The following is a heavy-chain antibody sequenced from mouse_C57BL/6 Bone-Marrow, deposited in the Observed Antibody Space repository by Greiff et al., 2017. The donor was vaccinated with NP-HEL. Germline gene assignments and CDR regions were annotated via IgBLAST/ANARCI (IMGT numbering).Heavy chain of an antibody. J-gene: IGHJ2*01. D-gene: IGHD4-1*01. V-gene: IGHV5-6*02. CDR2: ISSGGSYT. CDR3: ARHPWDGY. Sequence: DVKLVESGGDLVKPGGSLKLSCAASGFTFSSYGMSWVRQTPDKRLEWVATISSGGSYTYYPDSVKGRFTISRDNAKNTLYLQMSSLKSEDTAMYYCARHPWDGYWGQGTTLTVSS. CDR1: GFTFSSYG.